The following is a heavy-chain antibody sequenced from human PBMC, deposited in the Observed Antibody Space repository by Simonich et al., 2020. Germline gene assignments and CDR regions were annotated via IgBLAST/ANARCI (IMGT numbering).Heavy chain of an antibody. CDR3: ARWIAVAGTGAYGMDV. V-gene: IGHV3-21*01. J-gene: IGHJ6*02. Sequence: EVQLVESGGGLVKPGGSLRLSCAASGFTFSSYSMNWVRQAPGKGLEWVLSISSSSSYIYYADSVKGRFTISRDNAKNSLYLQMNSLRAEDTAVYYCARWIAVAGTGAYGMDVWGQGTTVTVSS. CDR2: ISSSSSYI. D-gene: IGHD6-19*01. CDR1: GFTFSSYS.